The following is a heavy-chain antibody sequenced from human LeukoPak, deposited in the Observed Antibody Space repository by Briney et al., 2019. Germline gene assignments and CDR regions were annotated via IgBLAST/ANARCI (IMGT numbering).Heavy chain of an antibody. CDR2: IIPIFGTA. D-gene: IGHD3-3*01. CDR1: GGTFSSYA. J-gene: IGHJ4*02. Sequence: VASVKVSCKASGGTFSSYAISWVRQAPGQGLEWMGGIIPIFGTANYAQKFQGRVTITADESTSTAYMELSSLRSEDTAVYYCARVIGTRGITIFGVVNKRGDFDYWGQGTLVTVSS. V-gene: IGHV1-69*13. CDR3: ARVIGTRGITIFGVVNKRGDFDY.